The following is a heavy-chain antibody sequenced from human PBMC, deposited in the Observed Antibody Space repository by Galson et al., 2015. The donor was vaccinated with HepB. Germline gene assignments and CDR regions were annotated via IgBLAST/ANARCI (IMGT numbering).Heavy chain of an antibody. Sequence: SLRLSCAASGITFSSYGMHWVRQAPGKGLEWVAVISYDGMRKHYADSVKGRFSISRDNSKNTLYLQMNSLRVEDTAVYYCAGGGMVRGNHESFDYWGQGSLVTVSS. CDR2: ISYDGMRK. V-gene: IGHV3-30*03. D-gene: IGHD3-10*01. CDR1: GITFSSYG. CDR3: AGGGMVRGNHESFDY. J-gene: IGHJ4*02.